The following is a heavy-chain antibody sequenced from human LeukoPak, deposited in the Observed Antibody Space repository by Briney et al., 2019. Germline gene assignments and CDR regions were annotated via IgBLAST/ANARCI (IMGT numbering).Heavy chain of an antibody. Sequence: GGSLRLSCAASGFTFSSYGMHWVRQAPGKGLEWVAVISYDGSNKHYADSVKGRFTISRDNAKNSLYLQMNSLRAEDTAVYYCARTSIAAPPGIDYWGQGTLVTVSS. J-gene: IGHJ4*02. CDR2: ISYDGSNK. CDR3: ARTSIAAPPGIDY. D-gene: IGHD6-6*01. CDR1: GFTFSSYG. V-gene: IGHV3-30*03.